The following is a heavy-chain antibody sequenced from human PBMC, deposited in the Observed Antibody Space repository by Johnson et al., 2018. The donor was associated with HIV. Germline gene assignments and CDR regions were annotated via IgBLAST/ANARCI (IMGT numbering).Heavy chain of an antibody. J-gene: IGHJ3*01. CDR2: INWSGGGT. D-gene: IGHD2-21*01. CDR3: ARYCGGDCYPHYDALDL. V-gene: IGHV3-20*04. Sequence: VQLVESGGGVVRPGGSLRISCVASGFKFYEYDVSWVRQVPGKGLEWVSGINWSGGGTTYADSVKGRFTVSSDNANNTLYLQMNSLKAEDTAVYYCARYCGGDCYPHYDALDLWGQGTMVTVSS. CDR1: GFKFYEYD.